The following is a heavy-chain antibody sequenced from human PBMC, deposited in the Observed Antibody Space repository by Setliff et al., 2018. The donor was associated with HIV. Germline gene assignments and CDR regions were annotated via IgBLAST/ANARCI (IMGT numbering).Heavy chain of an antibody. CDR1: GGSFSGYC. CDR2: INHSGST. J-gene: IGHJ4*02. CDR3: AREKGYSDTRGHYYGGVFEN. V-gene: IGHV4-34*01. D-gene: IGHD3-22*01. Sequence: SETLSLTCAVYGGSFSGYCWSWIRQPPGKGLEWIGEINHSGSTDYNPSLKSRVTISVDTSKNQLSLKLRSVTAADTAVYYCAREKGYSDTRGHYYGGVFENCGQGTLVTVS.